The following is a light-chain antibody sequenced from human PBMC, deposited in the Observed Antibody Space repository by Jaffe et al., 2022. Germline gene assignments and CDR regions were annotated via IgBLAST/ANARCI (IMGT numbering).Light chain of an antibody. V-gene: IGLV3-21*02. CDR3: QVWDRIPDHWV. Sequence: SYVLTQPPSVSMAPGQTATITCGGNKIGTKSVHWYQQKPGQAPVLVVYDDSDRPSGIPERFSGSNSGNTATLTIARVEAGDEADYYCQVWDRIPDHWVFGGGTTLTVL. CDR2: DDS. CDR1: KIGTKS. J-gene: IGLJ3*02.